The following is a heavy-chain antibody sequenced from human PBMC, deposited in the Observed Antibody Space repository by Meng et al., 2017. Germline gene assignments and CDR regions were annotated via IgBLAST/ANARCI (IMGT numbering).Heavy chain of an antibody. V-gene: IGHV1-69*05. CDR1: EGTFRSYA. CDR3: ASYTAAAGTFDY. D-gene: IGHD6-13*01. CDR2: IIPIFGTA. Sequence: VQLVTFGAEVKKPGSSGKVPGKASEGTFRSYAISWVRQAPGQGLEWMGGIIPIFGTANYAQKFQGRVTITTDESTSTAYMELSSLRSEDTAVYYGASYTAAAGTFDYWGQGTLVTVSS. J-gene: IGHJ4*02.